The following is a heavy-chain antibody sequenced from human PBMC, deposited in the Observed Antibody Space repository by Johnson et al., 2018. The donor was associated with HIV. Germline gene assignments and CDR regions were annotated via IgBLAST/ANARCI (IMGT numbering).Heavy chain of an antibody. CDR1: GFTFSTYG. J-gene: IGHJ3*02. CDR2: ISYDGSNK. D-gene: IGHD6-13*01. CDR3: ARDWSSWYTVDAFDI. V-gene: IGHV3-30*03. Sequence: VQLVESGGGVVQPGRSLRLSCAASGFTFSTYGMHWVRQAPGKGLEWVAVISYDGSNKYYADSVKCRFTISRYTSKNTLYLQLNSLRAEDTAVYYCARDWSSWYTVDAFDIWGQGTMVTVSS.